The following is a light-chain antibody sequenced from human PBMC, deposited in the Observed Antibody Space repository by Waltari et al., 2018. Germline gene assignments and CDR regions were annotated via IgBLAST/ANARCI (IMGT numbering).Light chain of an antibody. J-gene: IGLJ3*02. V-gene: IGLV1-40*02. CDR3: QSFDTSLSHGVV. CDR1: RSNIGAGHV. CDR2: GNN. Sequence: QSILTQPPSVSGAPGQSVTLSCTGSRSNIGAGHVVHWSQEFPGTGPKLLIYGNNNRPSGVPDRFSGSKSGTSASLTITGLQAEDEADYYCQSFDTSLSHGVVFGGGTKVTVL.